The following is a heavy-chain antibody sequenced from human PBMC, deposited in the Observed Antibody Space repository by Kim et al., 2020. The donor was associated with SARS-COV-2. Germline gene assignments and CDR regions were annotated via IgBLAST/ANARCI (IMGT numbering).Heavy chain of an antibody. CDR3: ARTRGYSYGEFDY. Sequence: GGSLRLSCAASGFTFSSYAMHWVRQAPGKGLEWVAVISYDGSNKYYADSVKGRFTISRDNSKNTLYLQMNSLRAEDTAVYYCARTRGYSYGEFDYWGQGT. D-gene: IGHD5-18*01. CDR2: ISYDGSNK. J-gene: IGHJ4*02. V-gene: IGHV3-30*04. CDR1: GFTFSSYA.